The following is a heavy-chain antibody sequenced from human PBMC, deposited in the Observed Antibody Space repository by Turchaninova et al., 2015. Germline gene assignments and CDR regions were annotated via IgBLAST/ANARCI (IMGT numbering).Heavy chain of an antibody. J-gene: IGHJ4*02. V-gene: IGHV4-38-2*01. CDR2: LYHGGTT. D-gene: IGHD2-21*01. Sequence: QVQLQESXXGLVXPSEPXSLTXAVSXYAINSAYSRVWIRQPPGEGLEWLATLYHGGTTYFNPSLRSRLTISGDTSKNQFSLGVTSVTAADTAVYYCARYSGPCGATACYFDYWGQGALVTVSS. CDR1: XYAINSAYS. CDR3: ARYSGPCGATACYFDY.